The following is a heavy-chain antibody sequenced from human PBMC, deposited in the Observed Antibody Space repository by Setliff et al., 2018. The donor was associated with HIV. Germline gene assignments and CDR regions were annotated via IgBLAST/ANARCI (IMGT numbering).Heavy chain of an antibody. CDR1: GFTFSTYA. D-gene: IGHD2-21*01. CDR2: ITWNGEMT. CDR3: TTGDTNPIYPQYMDI. J-gene: IGHJ6*03. V-gene: IGHV3-23*01. Sequence: GGSLRLSCTGSGFTFSTYAMYWVRQAPGKGLECVAGITWNGEMTAYTDAVKGRFTISRDNSNNTLYLQVSSLRPEDTAVYYCTTGDTNPIYPQYMDIWGRGTTVTVSS.